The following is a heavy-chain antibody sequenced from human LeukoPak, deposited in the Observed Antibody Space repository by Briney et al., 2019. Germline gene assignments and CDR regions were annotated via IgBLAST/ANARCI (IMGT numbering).Heavy chain of an antibody. CDR3: ATGLADYDILTGSRFDY. J-gene: IGHJ4*02. CDR2: FDPEDGET. CDR1: GYTLTELS. D-gene: IGHD3-9*01. Sequence: ASVKVSCKVSGYTLTELSMHWVRQAPGKGLEWMGGFDPEDGETIYAQKFQGRVTMTEDTSTDTAYMELSSLRSEDTAVYHCATGLADYDILTGSRFDYWGQGTLVTVSS. V-gene: IGHV1-24*01.